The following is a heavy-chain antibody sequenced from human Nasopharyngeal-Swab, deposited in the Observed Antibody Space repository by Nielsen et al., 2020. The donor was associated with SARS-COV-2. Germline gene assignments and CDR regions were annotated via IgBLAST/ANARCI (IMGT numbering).Heavy chain of an antibody. CDR3: AKDWGDFWSGYPTSYYYYGMDV. D-gene: IGHD3-3*01. V-gene: IGHV3-30*18. CDR2: ISYDGSNK. J-gene: IGHJ6*02. Sequence: VRQAPGEGLEWVAVISYDGSNKYYADSVKGRFTISRDNSKNTLYLQMNSLRAEDTAVYYCAKDWGDFWSGYPTSYYYYGMDVWGQGTTVTVSS.